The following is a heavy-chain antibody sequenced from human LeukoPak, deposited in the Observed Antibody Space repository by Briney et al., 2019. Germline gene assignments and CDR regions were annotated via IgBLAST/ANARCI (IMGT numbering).Heavy chain of an antibody. Sequence: PSETLSLTCTVSGVSISSGDYYWSWIRQPPGKGLEWIGYIYYSGSTYYNPSLKSRVTISVDTSKNQFSLKLSSVTAADTAVYYCARGSIVVVPAALNWFDPWGQGTLVTVSS. CDR2: IYYSGST. D-gene: IGHD2-2*01. CDR1: GVSISSGDYY. J-gene: IGHJ5*02. CDR3: ARGSIVVVPAALNWFDP. V-gene: IGHV4-30-4*01.